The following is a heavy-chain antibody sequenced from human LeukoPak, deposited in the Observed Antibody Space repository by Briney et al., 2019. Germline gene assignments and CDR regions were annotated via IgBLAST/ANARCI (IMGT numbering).Heavy chain of an antibody. D-gene: IGHD4-17*01. CDR1: GFTFSSYA. CDR3: AKGTGTVTTGYYYYGMDV. J-gene: IGHJ6*02. V-gene: IGHV3-23*01. Sequence: GGSLRLSCAASGFTFSSYAMSWVRQAPGKGLEWVSAISGSGGMTYYADSVEGRFTISRDNSKNTLYLQMNSLRAEDTAVYYCAKGTGTVTTGYYYYGMDVWGQGTTVIVSS. CDR2: ISGSGGMT.